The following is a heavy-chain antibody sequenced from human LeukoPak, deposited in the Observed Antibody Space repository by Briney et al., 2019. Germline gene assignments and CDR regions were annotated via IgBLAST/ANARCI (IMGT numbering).Heavy chain of an antibody. CDR3: ARDWVYKIDY. V-gene: IGHV3-74*01. Sequence: GGSLRLSCETAVFTFSSYVMHWVRRTPGKGLVWVSRISHDGFISYADSVKGRYTISRDNAKNTLILQMNSLRAEDTAVYYCARDWVYKIDYWGRGTLVTVSS. CDR2: ISHDGFI. CDR1: VFTFSSYV. J-gene: IGHJ4*02. D-gene: IGHD5-24*01.